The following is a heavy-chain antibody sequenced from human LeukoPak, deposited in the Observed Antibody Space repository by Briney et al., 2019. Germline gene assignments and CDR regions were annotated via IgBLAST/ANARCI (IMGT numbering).Heavy chain of an antibody. CDR2: IYHSGST. CDR3: ARDSMLVVAMPKPFDY. Sequence: SETLSLTCAVYGGSFSGYYWSWIRQPPGKGLEWIGSIYHSGSTYYNPSLKSRVTISVDTSKNQFSLKLTSVTAADTAVYYCARDSMLVVAMPKPFDYWGQGTLVTVSS. D-gene: IGHD3-22*01. V-gene: IGHV4-34*01. CDR1: GGSFSGYY. J-gene: IGHJ4*02.